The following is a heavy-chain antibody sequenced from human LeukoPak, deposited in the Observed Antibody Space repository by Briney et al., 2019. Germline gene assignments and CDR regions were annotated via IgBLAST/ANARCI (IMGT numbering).Heavy chain of an antibody. D-gene: IGHD2-21*01. CDR2: ISYDGSNK. V-gene: IGHV3-30-3*01. CDR3: AREGLWVGLDSGKTRQAYWES. Sequence: PGRSLRLSCAASGFTFSSYAMHWVRQAPGKGLEWVAVISYDGSNKYYADSVKGRFTISRDNSKNTLYLQMNSLRAEDTAVYYCAREGLWVGLDSGKTRQAYWESWGQGTMVTVSS. J-gene: IGHJ3*01. CDR1: GFTFSSYA.